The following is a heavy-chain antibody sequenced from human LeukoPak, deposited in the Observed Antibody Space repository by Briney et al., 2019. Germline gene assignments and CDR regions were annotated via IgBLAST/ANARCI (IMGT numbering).Heavy chain of an antibody. CDR1: GFTFDDYG. J-gene: IGHJ2*01. V-gene: IGHV3-20*04. Sequence: GGSLRLSCAASGFTFDDYGMSWVRQAPGKGLEWVSGINWNGGGTGYADSVKGRFTISRDNAKNSLYLQMNSLRAEDTAVYYCAKDGSERDPYWYFDLWGRGTLVTVSS. CDR2: INWNGGGT. CDR3: AKDGSERDPYWYFDL.